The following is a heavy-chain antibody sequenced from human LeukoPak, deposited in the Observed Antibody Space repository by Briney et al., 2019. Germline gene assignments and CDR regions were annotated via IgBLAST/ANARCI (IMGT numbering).Heavy chain of an antibody. CDR2: LYSDGRT. D-gene: IGHD3-10*01. CDR3: ASGSTMVQGVIFAY. Sequence: PGGSLSLSCAASGFTVFSNYMSWVRQAPGKGLEWVSVLYSDGRTFYAGSVRGRFTISRDKSKNTVYLQMNSLRVEDTAVYYCASGSTMVQGVIFAYWGQGTLVTVAS. J-gene: IGHJ4*02. CDR1: GFTVFSNY. V-gene: IGHV3-53*01.